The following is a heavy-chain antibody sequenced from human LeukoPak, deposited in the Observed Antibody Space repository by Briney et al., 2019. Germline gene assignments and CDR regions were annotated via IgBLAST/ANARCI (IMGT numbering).Heavy chain of an antibody. Sequence: SETLSLTCTVSGGSISNQYWSWIRQPPGKGLEWIGCIYYTGTTNYNPSLKSRVTISVDTSKNQFSLRLSSVTAADTDVYYCARVRWLQPDHWGQGTLVTVSS. D-gene: IGHD5-24*01. CDR3: ARVRWLQPDH. V-gene: IGHV4-59*11. J-gene: IGHJ4*02. CDR1: GGSISNQY. CDR2: IYYTGTT.